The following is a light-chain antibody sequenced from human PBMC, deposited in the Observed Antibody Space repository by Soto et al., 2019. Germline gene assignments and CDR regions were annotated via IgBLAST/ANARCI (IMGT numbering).Light chain of an antibody. CDR1: SSDVGDNY. CDR3: SSYAGSNNFV. V-gene: IGLV2-8*01. J-gene: IGLJ1*01. CDR2: EVS. Sequence: QSVLTQPASVSGSPGQSITISCTGTSSDVGDNYVSWYQQHLGKAPKLIIYEVSQRPSGVPDRFSGSKSGNTASLTVSGLQAEDEADYYCSSYAGSNNFVFGSGTKVTV.